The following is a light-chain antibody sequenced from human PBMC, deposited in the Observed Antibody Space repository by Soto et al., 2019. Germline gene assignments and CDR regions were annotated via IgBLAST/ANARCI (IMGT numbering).Light chain of an antibody. J-gene: IGLJ1*01. Sequence: SYELTQPPSVSVAPGQTATITCGGDNIGARSVNWYQQKPGQAPVLAVHDDRDRPSGIPDRFSGSNAGKTATLTFSRVEAWDEADYYCQVWHSSTDNYVFGIGTKVTVL. CDR2: DDR. CDR1: NIGARS. V-gene: IGLV3-21*02. CDR3: QVWHSSTDNYV.